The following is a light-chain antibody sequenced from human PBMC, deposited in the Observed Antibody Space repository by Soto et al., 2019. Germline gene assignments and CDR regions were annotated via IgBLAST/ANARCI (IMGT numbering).Light chain of an antibody. V-gene: IGLV2-8*01. CDR1: SSDVGGYDF. CDR3: ISYAGSNNLV. Sequence: QSALTQPPSASGSPGQSVTISCTGTSSDVGGYDFVSWFQQHPGKAPKLMIYEVNKRPSGVPDRFSGSKSGNTASLTVSRLQAEDEADYYCISYAGSNNLVFGGGTKVTV. CDR2: EVN. J-gene: IGLJ2*01.